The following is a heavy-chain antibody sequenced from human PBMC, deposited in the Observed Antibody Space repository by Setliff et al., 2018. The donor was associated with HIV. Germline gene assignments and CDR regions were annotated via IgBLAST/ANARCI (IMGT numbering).Heavy chain of an antibody. D-gene: IGHD1-1*01. V-gene: IGHV3-21*01. CDR2: ISGSGTYT. CDR1: GFTFTSHS. CDR3: ARDLNWAFDY. Sequence: LRLSCVTSGFTFTSHSMNWVRLRPGKGLEWVASISGSGTYTHYADSVKGRFTISRDNSKNTLYLQMNSLTSEDTAVYYCARDLNWAFDYWGQGILVTVSS. J-gene: IGHJ4*02.